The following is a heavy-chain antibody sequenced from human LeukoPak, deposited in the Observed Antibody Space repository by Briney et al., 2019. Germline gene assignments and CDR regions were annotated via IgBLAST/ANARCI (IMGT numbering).Heavy chain of an antibody. J-gene: IGHJ4*02. D-gene: IGHD2-21*02. CDR2: IRTSSGGI. CDR1: GFTVSTNY. CDR3: ARDDSWAFDY. Sequence: GGSLRLSCAASGFTVSTNYMSWVRQAPGKGLEWVAYIRTSSGGIYYADSVKGRFTISTDTAKNSLYLEMNNLRDGDTAVYFCARDDSWAFDYWGQGTLVTVSS. V-gene: IGHV3-48*02.